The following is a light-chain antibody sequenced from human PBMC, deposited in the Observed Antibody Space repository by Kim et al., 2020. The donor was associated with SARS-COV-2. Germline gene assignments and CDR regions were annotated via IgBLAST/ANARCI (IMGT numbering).Light chain of an antibody. V-gene: IGKV3-20*01. Sequence: PGERATRSCRASQSVSSSYLAWYQQKPGQAPRLLIYGASSRATGIPDRFSGSGSGTDFTLTISRLEPEDFAVYYCQQYGSSPPITFGQGTRLEIK. CDR3: QQYGSSPPIT. CDR2: GAS. J-gene: IGKJ5*01. CDR1: QSVSSSY.